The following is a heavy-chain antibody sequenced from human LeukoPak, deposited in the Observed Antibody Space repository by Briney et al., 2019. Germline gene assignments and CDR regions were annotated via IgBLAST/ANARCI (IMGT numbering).Heavy chain of an antibody. D-gene: IGHD1-1*01. J-gene: IGHJ4*02. V-gene: IGHV4-4*07. CDR1: GGSISSYY. Sequence: SETLSLTCTVSGGSISSYYWSWIRQPAGKGLEWIGRIYSSGSTIYNPPLKSRVTMSVDTSKNQFSPKLSSVTAADTAVYYCARGLQTGGWNVFDYWGQGTLVTVSS. CDR2: IYSSGST. CDR3: ARGLQTGGWNVFDY.